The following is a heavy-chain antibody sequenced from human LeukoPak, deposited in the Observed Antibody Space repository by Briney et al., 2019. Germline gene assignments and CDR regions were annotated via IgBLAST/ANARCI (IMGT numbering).Heavy chain of an antibody. V-gene: IGHV3-23*01. Sequence: GGSLRLSCAASGFTFSSYSMNWVRQAPGKGLEWVSAISDSGAHTYYTDSVKGRYTISRDNSKNTLHLQMNSLRAEDTAVYYCAKGGYGYSPFDYWGQGSLVTVSS. D-gene: IGHD5-18*01. CDR3: AKGGYGYSPFDY. CDR2: ISDSGAHT. CDR1: GFTFSSYS. J-gene: IGHJ4*02.